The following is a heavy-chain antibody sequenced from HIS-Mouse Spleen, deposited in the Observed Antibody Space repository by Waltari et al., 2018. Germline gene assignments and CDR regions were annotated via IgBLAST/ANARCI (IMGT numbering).Heavy chain of an antibody. CDR2: IKQEGSGK. D-gene: IGHD7-27*01. V-gene: IGHV3-7*01. CDR1: GFTFSSYW. CDR3: ARDSNWGSPGY. Sequence: EVQLVESGGGLVQPGGSLRLSCAASGFTFSSYWLSWVRQAPGKGLEWVANIKQEGSGKYEVDSVKGRFTSSRDNAKNSLYLQMNSLRAEDTAVYYCARDSNWGSPGYWGQGTLVTVSS. J-gene: IGHJ4*02.